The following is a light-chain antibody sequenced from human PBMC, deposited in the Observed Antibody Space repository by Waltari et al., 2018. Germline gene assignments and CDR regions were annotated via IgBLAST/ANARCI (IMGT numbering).Light chain of an antibody. Sequence: EIVLTQSPGILSLSPGERATLSCRASQSVSRALAWYQQKPGQAPRLLIYCASSRATGIPDRFSGGGSGTDFSLTISRLEPEDFAVYYCQHYVRLPATFGQGTKVEIK. CDR3: QHYVRLPAT. V-gene: IGKV3-20*01. CDR2: CAS. CDR1: QSVSRA. J-gene: IGKJ1*01.